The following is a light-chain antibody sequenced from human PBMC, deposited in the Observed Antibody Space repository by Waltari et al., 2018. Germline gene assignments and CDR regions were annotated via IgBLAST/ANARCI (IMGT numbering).Light chain of an antibody. V-gene: IGLV7-43*01. Sequence: QTVVTQEPSLTVSPGGTVTLTCASSTGAVAGDFYPSWFQQMPGQAPRALIFGSTNKYSWTPARFSGSLLGGKAALTLSGAQPEDEADYYCLLLFGGDQLVFGGGTKLTVL. CDR1: TGAVAGDFY. CDR3: LLLFGGDQLV. J-gene: IGLJ3*02. CDR2: GST.